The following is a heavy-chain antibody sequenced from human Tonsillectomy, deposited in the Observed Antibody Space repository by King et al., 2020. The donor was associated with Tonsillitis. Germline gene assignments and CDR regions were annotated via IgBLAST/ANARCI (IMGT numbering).Heavy chain of an antibody. Sequence: VQLVESGGGLVQPGGSLRLSCAASGFTFSSYSMNWVRQAPGKGLEWVSYISSSSSNTYYADSVKGRFTISRDNAKNSLYLQMNSLRAEDTAVYYCARDRTWHYDSSVLDAFDIWGQGTMVTVSS. V-gene: IGHV3-48*01. CDR1: GFTFSSYS. CDR2: ISSSSSNT. J-gene: IGHJ3*02. D-gene: IGHD3-22*01. CDR3: ARDRTWHYDSSVLDAFDI.